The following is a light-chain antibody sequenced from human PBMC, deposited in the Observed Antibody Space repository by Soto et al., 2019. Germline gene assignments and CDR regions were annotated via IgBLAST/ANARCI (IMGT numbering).Light chain of an antibody. CDR1: QNVNKW. V-gene: IGKV1-27*01. J-gene: IGKJ1*01. Sequence: DIQMTQSPSTLSASVGDRVTITCRANQNVNKWLAWYLQTPGKVPKLLIYGASTLKSGVPSRFSGSGYGADFTLTISSLQPEDAATYYCQKYDSAPWTFGQGTKVDIK. CDR3: QKYDSAPWT. CDR2: GAS.